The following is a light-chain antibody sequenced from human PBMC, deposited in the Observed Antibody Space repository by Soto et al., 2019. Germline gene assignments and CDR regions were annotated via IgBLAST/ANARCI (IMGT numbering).Light chain of an antibody. CDR2: GAS. J-gene: IGKJ1*01. CDR1: QSVSSN. CDR3: QQYNNWPPWA. Sequence: EIVMPQSPATLSVSPGERATLSCRASQSVSSNLAWYQQKPGRAPRLLIYGASTRVTGVPARVSGSGSGTEFTLTISSLQSEDFAVYYCQQYNNWPPWAFGQGTKVEIK. V-gene: IGKV3-15*01.